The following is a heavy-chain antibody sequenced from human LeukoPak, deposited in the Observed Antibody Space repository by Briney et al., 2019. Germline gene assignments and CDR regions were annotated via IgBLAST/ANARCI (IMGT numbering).Heavy chain of an antibody. Sequence: KPGGSLRLSCAASGFTFSTYTMSWVRQAPGKGLEWVSSISSSSTYIYYADSVKGRFTISRDNAKNSLYLQMNSLRAEDTAVYYCARDEVYGEQYYFDYWGQGTLVTVSS. CDR1: GFTFSTYT. J-gene: IGHJ4*02. CDR3: ARDEVYGEQYYFDY. V-gene: IGHV3-21*01. D-gene: IGHD4/OR15-4a*01. CDR2: ISSSSTYI.